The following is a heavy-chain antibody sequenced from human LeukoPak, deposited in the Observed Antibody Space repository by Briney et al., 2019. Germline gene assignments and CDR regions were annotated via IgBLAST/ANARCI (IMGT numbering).Heavy chain of an antibody. CDR1: GFTVSSCY. CDR2: TYSDVNT. V-gene: IGHV3-53*01. D-gene: IGHD1-1*01. J-gene: IGHJ3*02. CDR3: ARKNGLFNAAFDI. Sequence: GGSLRLSCTASGFTVSSCYMSWIRQAPGKGLQWVSITYSDVNTNYADSVKGRFTISRDTSKNTLSLQMNSLRAEDTAVYYCARKNGLFNAAFDIWGQGTVVTVSS.